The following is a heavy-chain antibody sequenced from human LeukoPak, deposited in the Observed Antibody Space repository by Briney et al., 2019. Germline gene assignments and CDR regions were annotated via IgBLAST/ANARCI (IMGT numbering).Heavy chain of an antibody. CDR3: AREHGSWSYRYYFFVDV. CDR2: VSHNGRT. J-gene: IGHJ6*03. CDR1: GDSISPYY. D-gene: IGHD5-18*01. Sequence: PSETLSLTCSVSGDSISPYYWSWIRQAPGKGLEWIGHVSHNGRTNYNPSLKSRATISLGTSKSHFSLILTSMTPADTAIYYCAREHGSWSYRYYFFVDVWGKGTTVTVSS. V-gene: IGHV4-59*01.